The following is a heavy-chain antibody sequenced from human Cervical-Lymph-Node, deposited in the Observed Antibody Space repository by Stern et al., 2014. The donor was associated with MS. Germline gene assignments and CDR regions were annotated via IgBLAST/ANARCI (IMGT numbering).Heavy chain of an antibody. Sequence: QVQLQESGPGLVKPSQTLSLTCTVSGASISSLNYYWSWIRQRPGKGLEWIGFISYSGNTNYNPSLKSRVTVSADTSKTQFSLRLTSVTAADTAVYYCARDNGLRVEQFFDYWGQGILVTVSS. J-gene: IGHJ4*02. D-gene: IGHD4-17*01. CDR3: ARDNGLRVEQFFDY. CDR1: GASISSLNYY. CDR2: ISYSGNT. V-gene: IGHV4-31*03.